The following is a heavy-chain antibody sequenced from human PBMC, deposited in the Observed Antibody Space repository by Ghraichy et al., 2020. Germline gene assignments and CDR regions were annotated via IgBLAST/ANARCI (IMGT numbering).Heavy chain of an antibody. V-gene: IGHV4-4*09. Sequence: SQTLSLTCTVSGGSISSYYWSWIRQPPGKGLEWIGYIYTSGSTNYNPSLKSRVTISVDTSKNQFSLKLSSVTAADTAVYYCARSPSWDILTGYLLDYWGQGTLVTVSS. J-gene: IGHJ4*02. D-gene: IGHD3-9*01. CDR3: ARSPSWDILTGYLLDY. CDR2: IYTSGST. CDR1: GGSISSYY.